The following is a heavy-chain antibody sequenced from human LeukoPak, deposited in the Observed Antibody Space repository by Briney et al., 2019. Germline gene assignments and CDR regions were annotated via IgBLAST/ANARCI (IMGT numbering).Heavy chain of an antibody. J-gene: IGHJ5*02. Sequence: SETLSLTCAVYGGSFSGYYWSWIRQPPGKGLEWIGEINHSGSTNYNPSLKSRVTISVDTSKNQFSLKLSSVTAADTAVYYCASGDSGSYYAWGQGTLVTVSS. CDR1: GGSFSGYY. CDR3: ASGDSGSYYA. D-gene: IGHD1-26*01. V-gene: IGHV4-34*01. CDR2: INHSGST.